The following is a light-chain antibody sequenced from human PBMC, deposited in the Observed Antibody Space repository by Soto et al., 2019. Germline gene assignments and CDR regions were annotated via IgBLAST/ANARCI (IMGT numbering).Light chain of an antibody. CDR3: SSYTSSSTV. V-gene: IGLV2-14*01. J-gene: IGLJ2*01. CDR1: SSDVGFFNY. CDR2: EVT. Sequence: QSALTQPASVSGSPGQSITISCTGTSSDVGFFNYVSWYQHHPGKAPKLMIFEVTNRPSGVSIRFSGSKSGNTASLTISGLQAEDEADYYCSSYTSSSTVFGGGTKLTVL.